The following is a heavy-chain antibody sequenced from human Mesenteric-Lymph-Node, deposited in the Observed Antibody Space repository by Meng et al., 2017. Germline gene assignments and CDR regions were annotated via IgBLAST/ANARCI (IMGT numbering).Heavy chain of an antibody. CDR2: IYNSGST. Sequence: QHSGPGLGKLSHTLSLTSTASGGSIRSINYYWSWTRQPPGKGLEWSGHIYNSGSTYYNPSLKSRITISVDTSKNQFSLKLSSVTAADTAVYYCARGQKGYFDLWGRGTLVTVSS. J-gene: IGHJ2*01. CDR1: GGSIRSINYY. V-gene: IGHV4-30-4*01. CDR3: ARGQKGYFDL.